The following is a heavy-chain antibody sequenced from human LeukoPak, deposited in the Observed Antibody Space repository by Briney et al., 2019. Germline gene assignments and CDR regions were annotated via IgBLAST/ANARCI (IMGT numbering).Heavy chain of an antibody. CDR1: GGSISSGDYY. CDR2: IFYSGST. J-gene: IGHJ5*02. D-gene: IGHD2-2*01. V-gene: IGHV4-30-4*08. CDR3: ARLNHCSTTSCYWVDP. Sequence: PSETLSLTCNVSGGSISSGDYYWSWIRQPPGKGLECIGYIFYSGSTYHNPSLKSRVTISVDTSKSQFSLKLRSVTAADTAVYYCARLNHCSTTSCYWVDPWGQGTLVTVSS.